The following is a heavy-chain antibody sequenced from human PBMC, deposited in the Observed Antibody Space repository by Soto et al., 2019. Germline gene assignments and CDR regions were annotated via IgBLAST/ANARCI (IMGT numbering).Heavy chain of an antibody. V-gene: IGHV1-69*01. CDR2: MIPIFGTA. CDR1: GGTFSSYA. J-gene: IGHJ6*02. D-gene: IGHD2-2*02. Sequence: QVQLVQSGAEVKKPGSSVKVSCKASGGTFSSYAISWVRQAPGQGLEWMGGMIPIFGTANYAQKFQGRVKITADEATSTAYMELSSLRSEDTDGYYCAGGYCSITSCDTHLYYGYGMGVWGQGTTGNVSS. CDR3: AGGYCSITSCDTHLYYGYGMGV.